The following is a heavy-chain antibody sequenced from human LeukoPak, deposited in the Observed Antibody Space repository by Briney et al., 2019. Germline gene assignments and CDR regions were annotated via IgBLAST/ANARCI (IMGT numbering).Heavy chain of an antibody. CDR3: ARVDISGYHLFDY. D-gene: IGHD3-22*01. V-gene: IGHV3-7*04. CDR1: GFTFSSYW. J-gene: IGHJ4*02. CDR2: IKQDEGEK. Sequence: GGTLSLSCAASGFTFSSYWMSWVRQAPGKGVEWVANIKQDEGEKLDVDSVKGRFTISRDNAKNSLYLDMNSLRAKDTAVYYCARVDISGYHLFDYWGQGTLVTVSA.